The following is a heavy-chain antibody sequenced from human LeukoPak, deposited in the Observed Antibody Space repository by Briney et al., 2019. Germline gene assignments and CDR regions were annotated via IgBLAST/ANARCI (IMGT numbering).Heavy chain of an antibody. CDR1: GGSISSGGYS. Sequence: SETLSLTCAVSGGSISSGGYSWSWIRQPPGKGLEWIGYIYHSGSTYYNPSLKSRVTISVDGSKNQFSLKLSSVTAADTAVYYCASMVRGPTGFDYWGQGTLVTVSS. J-gene: IGHJ4*02. V-gene: IGHV4-30-2*01. CDR2: IYHSGST. D-gene: IGHD3-10*01. CDR3: ASMVRGPTGFDY.